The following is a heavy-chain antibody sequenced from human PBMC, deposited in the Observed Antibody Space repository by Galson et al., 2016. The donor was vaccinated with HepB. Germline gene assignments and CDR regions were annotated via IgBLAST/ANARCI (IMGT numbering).Heavy chain of an antibody. Sequence: SLRLSCAASGFTFSSYAMSWVRQAPGKGLEWVSGISVSGRSTYYADSVKGRFTISRDNSKNTLYLQMNSLRVEDTAVYYCAKGGPQAMITFGEFIADFDYWGQGTQVTVSS. V-gene: IGHV3-23*01. J-gene: IGHJ4*02. CDR1: GFTFSSYA. CDR2: ISVSGRST. D-gene: IGHD3-16*02. CDR3: AKGGPQAMITFGEFIADFDY.